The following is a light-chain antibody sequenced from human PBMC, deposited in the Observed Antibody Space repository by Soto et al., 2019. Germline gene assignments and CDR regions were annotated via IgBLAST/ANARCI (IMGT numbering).Light chain of an antibody. CDR1: QGINIF. CDR2: DAS. V-gene: IGKV1-13*02. J-gene: IGKJ1*01. CDR3: QHYRLDSTWT. Sequence: SASAVYIENITCRASQGINIFLGWFQQKPGKAPKLLISDASSLESGVPSRFSGSGSGTEFPLTIRGLEHDVSADHYCQHYRLDSTWTFARGTKADI.